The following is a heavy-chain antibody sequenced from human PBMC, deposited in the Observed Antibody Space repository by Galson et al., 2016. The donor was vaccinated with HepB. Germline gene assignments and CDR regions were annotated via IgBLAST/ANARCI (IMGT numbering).Heavy chain of an antibody. D-gene: IGHD2-21*02. Sequence: SETLSLTCSVSGVSITNSRSFWGWIRQPPGKGLEWIGSMSYSGTAYYNPSLQSRVTISGDTSNNQFSLKLNSMTAADTAIYYCARQVVSDNYLESAFDIWGQGTMVTVSS. J-gene: IGHJ3*02. CDR3: ARQVVSDNYLESAFDI. V-gene: IGHV4-39*01. CDR2: MSYSGTA. CDR1: GVSITNSRSF.